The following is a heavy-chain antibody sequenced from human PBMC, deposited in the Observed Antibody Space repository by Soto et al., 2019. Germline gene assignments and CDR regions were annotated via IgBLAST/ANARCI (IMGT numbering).Heavy chain of an antibody. D-gene: IGHD3-3*01. CDR1: GFTFSSYW. J-gene: IGHJ6*03. Sequence: PGGSLRLSCAASGFTFSSYWMSWVRQAPGKGLEWVANIKQDGSEKYYVDSVKGRFTISRDNAKNSLYLQMNSLRAEDTAVYYCARGRSYYDFWSGYYKEDYYYYMDVWGKGTTVTVSS. V-gene: IGHV3-7*01. CDR2: IKQDGSEK. CDR3: ARGRSYYDFWSGYYKEDYYYYMDV.